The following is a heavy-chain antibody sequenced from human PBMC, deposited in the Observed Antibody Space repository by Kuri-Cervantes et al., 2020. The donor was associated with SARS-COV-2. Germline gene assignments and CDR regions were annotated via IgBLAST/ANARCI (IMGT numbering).Heavy chain of an antibody. CDR2: ISSSSSYI. D-gene: IGHD1-26*01. J-gene: IGHJ4*02. CDR1: GFTFSSYS. CDR3: ARHWEKRINFDY. V-gene: IGHV3-21*01. Sequence: GESLKISCAASGFTFSSYSMNWVRQAPGKGLEWVSSISSSSSYIYYADSVKGRFTISRDNAKNSLYLQMNSLRAEDTAVYYCARHWEKRINFDYWGQGTLVTVSS.